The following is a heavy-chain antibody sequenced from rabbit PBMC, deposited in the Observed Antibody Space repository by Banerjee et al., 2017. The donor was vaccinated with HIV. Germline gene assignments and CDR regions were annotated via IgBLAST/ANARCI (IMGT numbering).Heavy chain of an antibody. CDR1: GFTLSSYW. J-gene: IGHJ4*01. V-gene: IGHV1S45*01. D-gene: IGHD4-1*01. CDR3: ARDLAGVIGWNFNL. CDR2: IGAGSSGTT. Sequence: QQQLEESGGGLVQPEGSLTLTCKASGFTLSSYWMWWVRQAPGKGLEWIACIGAGSSGTTYYASWAKGRFTISKTSSTTVTLQMTSLTAADTATYFCARDLAGVIGWNFNLWGQGTLVTVS.